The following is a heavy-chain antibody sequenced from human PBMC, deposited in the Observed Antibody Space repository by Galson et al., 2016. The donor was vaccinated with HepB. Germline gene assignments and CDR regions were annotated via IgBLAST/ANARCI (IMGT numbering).Heavy chain of an antibody. V-gene: IGHV3-74*03. Sequence: SLRLSCAASGFTFSSYWMNWVRQAPGKGLVWVSRTNNDGSNTTYADSVKGRFTISRDNAKNTLYLQMNSLRAEDTAVYYCARPGYCSGSSCYVPFDIWGQGTMATVSS. D-gene: IGHD2-15*01. CDR2: TNNDGSNT. CDR3: ARPGYCSGSSCYVPFDI. J-gene: IGHJ3*02. CDR1: GFTFSSYW.